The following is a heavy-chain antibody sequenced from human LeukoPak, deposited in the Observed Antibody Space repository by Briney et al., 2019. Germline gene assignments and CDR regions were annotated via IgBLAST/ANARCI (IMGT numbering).Heavy chain of an antibody. Sequence: GGSLRLSCAASGFTFSTYWMSWVRQAPGKGLEWVANIKQDGSEKYYLDSVKGRFTISRDNAKNSLYLQMNSLRAEDTAVYFCTREAAAGIDYWGPGTLVTVSS. D-gene: IGHD6-13*01. V-gene: IGHV3-7*01. CDR2: IKQDGSEK. J-gene: IGHJ4*02. CDR3: TREAAAGIDY. CDR1: GFTFSTYW.